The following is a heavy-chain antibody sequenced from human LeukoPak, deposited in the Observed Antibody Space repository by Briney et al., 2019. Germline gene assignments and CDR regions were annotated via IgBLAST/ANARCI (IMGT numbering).Heavy chain of an antibody. V-gene: IGHV4-34*01. CDR3: ARQRGGSIFRRQYYFDY. Sequence: PSETLSLTCVVYGGSLGGYYWSWIRQPPGKGLEWIGEINHSGSTNYNPSLKSRVTTSVDTSKNQFSLKLRSVTAADTAVYYCARQRGGSIFRRQYYFDYWGQGTLVTVSS. D-gene: IGHD3-3*01. J-gene: IGHJ4*02. CDR1: GGSLGGYY. CDR2: INHSGST.